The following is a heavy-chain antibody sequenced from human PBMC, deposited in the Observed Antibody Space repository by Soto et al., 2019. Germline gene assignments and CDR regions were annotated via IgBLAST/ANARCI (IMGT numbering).Heavy chain of an antibody. D-gene: IGHD3-16*01. V-gene: IGHV4-59*01. CDR3: ARSGHSFAGAV. CDR1: GASMNDYY. J-gene: IGHJ4*02. CDR2: MHYTEYS. Sequence: PSETLSLTCTVSGASMNDYYGSWIRQPPGKGLEWIGYMHYTEYSNYNASLKSRVTISIDRSKNQISLNLRSLTAADTAVYYCARSGHSFAGAVWGQGTRVTVSS.